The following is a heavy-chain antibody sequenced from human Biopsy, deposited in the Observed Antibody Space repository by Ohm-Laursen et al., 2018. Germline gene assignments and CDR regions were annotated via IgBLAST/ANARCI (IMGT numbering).Heavy chain of an antibody. J-gene: IGHJ6*02. D-gene: IGHD4-11*01. CDR1: GDSVTKYY. CDR3: ARDSGILNYGNFKYYHYYGMDV. V-gene: IGHV4-59*02. CDR2: IYYSVKT. Sequence: SVTLSPTCAVSGDSVTKYYWSWIRQPPGKGLEWIGHIYYSVKTNYNPSLQSRVSISVDTSRNQVSLTLSSVTAADTAVYYCARDSGILNYGNFKYYHYYGMDVWGQGTKVTVSS.